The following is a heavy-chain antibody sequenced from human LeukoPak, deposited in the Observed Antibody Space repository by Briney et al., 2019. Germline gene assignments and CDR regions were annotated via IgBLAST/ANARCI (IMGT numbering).Heavy chain of an antibody. CDR1: GGSISSYY. CDR2: IYYSGST. V-gene: IGHV4-59*08. J-gene: IGHJ5*02. D-gene: IGHD3-16*02. Sequence: SGTLSLTCTVSGGSISSYYWSWIRQPPGKGLEWTGYIYYSGSTNYNPSLKSRVTISVDTSKNQFSLKLSSVTAADTAVYYCARHLGSTMITFGGVIGTPWFDPWGQGTLVTVSS. CDR3: ARHLGSTMITFGGVIGTPWFDP.